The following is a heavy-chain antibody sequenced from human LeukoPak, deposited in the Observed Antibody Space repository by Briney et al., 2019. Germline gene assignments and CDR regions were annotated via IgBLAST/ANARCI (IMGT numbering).Heavy chain of an antibody. J-gene: IGHJ4*02. D-gene: IGHD3-22*01. V-gene: IGHV1-2*02. Sequence: ASVKVSCKASGYTFTGYYLHWVRLAPGQGLDWMGWINPKSGDANYAQKLQGRVTMTTDTSTSTAYMELRSLRSDDTAVYYCARDPAYYYDSSGLFDYWGQGTLVTVSS. CDR1: GYTFTGYY. CDR3: ARDPAYYYDSSGLFDY. CDR2: INPKSGDA.